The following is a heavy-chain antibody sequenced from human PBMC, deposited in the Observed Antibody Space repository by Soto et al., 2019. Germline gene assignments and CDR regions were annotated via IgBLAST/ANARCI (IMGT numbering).Heavy chain of an antibody. V-gene: IGHV1-18*01. D-gene: IGHD3-9*01. CDR2: ISAYNGNT. CDR3: AREYYGIFSGYFGY. J-gene: IGHJ4*02. CDR1: GYTFTSYG. Sequence: ASVKVSCKASGYTFTSYGISWVRQAPGQGLERMGWISAYNGNTNYAQKLQGRVTMTTDTSTSTAYMELRSLRSDDTAVYYCAREYYGIFSGYFGYWGQGTLFSVSS.